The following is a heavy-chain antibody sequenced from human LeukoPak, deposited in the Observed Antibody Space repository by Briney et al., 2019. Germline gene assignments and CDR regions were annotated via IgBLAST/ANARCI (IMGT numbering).Heavy chain of an antibody. CDR2: FDPEDGET. Sequence: ASVKVSCKVSGYTLTELSMHWVRQAPGKGLEWMGGFDPEDGETIYAQKFQGRVTMTEDTSTDTAYMELSSLRSEDTAVYYCATPSLNYYGSGSYPYYFDYWGQGTLVTVSS. V-gene: IGHV1-24*01. CDR1: GYTLTELS. J-gene: IGHJ4*02. D-gene: IGHD3-10*01. CDR3: ATPSLNYYGSGSYPYYFDY.